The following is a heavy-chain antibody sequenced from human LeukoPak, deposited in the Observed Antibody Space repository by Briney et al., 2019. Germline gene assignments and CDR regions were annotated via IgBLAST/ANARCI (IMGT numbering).Heavy chain of an antibody. CDR2: MNPNSGNT. CDR3: ARSGYDYNWFDP. J-gene: IGHJ5*02. D-gene: IGHD5-12*01. CDR1: GYTFTSYD. V-gene: IGHV1-8*01. Sequence: ASVKVSCKASGYTFTSYDINWVRQATGQGLEWMGWMNPNSGNTGYAQKFQGRVTMTRNTSISTAYMELSSLRPEDTAVYYCARSGYDYNWFDPWGQGTLVTVSS.